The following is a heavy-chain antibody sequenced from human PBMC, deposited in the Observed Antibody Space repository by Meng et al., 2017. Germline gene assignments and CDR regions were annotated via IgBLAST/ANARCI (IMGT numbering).Heavy chain of an antibody. D-gene: IGHD3-22*01. CDR3: VKPPLYYDSSGYY. J-gene: IGHJ4*02. CDR1: GFTFSSYW. CDR2: IKQDGSEK. Sequence: EWPRVASGGALVQPGGSLSLSCAASGFTFSSYWMSWVRQAPGKGLEWVANIKQDGSEKYYVDSVKGRFTISRDNAKNSLYLQMNSLRAEDTAVYYCVKPPLYYDSSGYYWGQGTLVTVSS. V-gene: IGHV3-7*01.